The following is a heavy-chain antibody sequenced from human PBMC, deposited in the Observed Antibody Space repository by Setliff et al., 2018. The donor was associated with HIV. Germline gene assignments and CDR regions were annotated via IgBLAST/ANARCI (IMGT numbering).Heavy chain of an antibody. Sequence: WIRQSPRKGLEWVGFIRTNSYGGTTEYAASVKGRFTISRDDSKSIVYVQMNSLKTEDTAVYFCTGYYDSSGYYYGVDYWGQGTLVTVSS. CDR3: TGYYDSSGYYYGVDY. D-gene: IGHD3-22*01. V-gene: IGHV3-49*02. CDR2: IRTNSYGGTT. J-gene: IGHJ4*02.